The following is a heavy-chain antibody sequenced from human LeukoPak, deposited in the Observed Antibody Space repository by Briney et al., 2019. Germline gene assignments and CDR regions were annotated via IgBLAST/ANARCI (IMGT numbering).Heavy chain of an antibody. CDR2: INHSGST. D-gene: IGHD6-13*01. V-gene: IGHV4-34*01. CDR3: ARLGYSSSWYGDY. J-gene: IGHJ4*02. Sequence: SETLSLTCAVYGGSFSGYYWSWIRQPPGKGLEWIGEINHSGSTNYNPSLKSRVTISVDTSKNQFSLKLSSVTAADTAVYYCARLGYSSSWYGDYWGQGTLVTVSS. CDR1: GGSFSGYY.